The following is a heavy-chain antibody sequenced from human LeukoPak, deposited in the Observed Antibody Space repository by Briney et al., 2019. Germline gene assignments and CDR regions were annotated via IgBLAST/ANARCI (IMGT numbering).Heavy chain of an antibody. J-gene: IGHJ3*02. V-gene: IGHV4-39*01. Sequence: SETLSLTCTVSGGSISSSSYYWGWIRQPPGKGLEWIGSIYYSGSTYYNPSLKSRVTISVDTSKNQFSLKLSSVTAADTAVYYCASSAVQWLPFDIWGQGTMVTVSS. CDR1: GGSISSSSYY. CDR3: ASSAVQWLPFDI. D-gene: IGHD6-19*01. CDR2: IYYSGST.